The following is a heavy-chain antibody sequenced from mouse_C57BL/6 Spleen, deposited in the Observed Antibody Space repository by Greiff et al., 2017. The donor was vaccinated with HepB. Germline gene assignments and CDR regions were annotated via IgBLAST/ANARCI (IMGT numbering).Heavy chain of an antibody. Sequence: EVQVVESGPGLVKPSQSLSLTCSVTGYSITSGYYWNWILQFPGNKLEWMGYISYDGSNNYNPSLKNRISITRDTSKNQFFLKLNSVTTEDTATYYCARREYYAMDYWGQGTSVTVSS. CDR2: ISYDGSN. V-gene: IGHV3-6*01. J-gene: IGHJ4*01. CDR1: GYSITSGYY. CDR3: ARREYYAMDY.